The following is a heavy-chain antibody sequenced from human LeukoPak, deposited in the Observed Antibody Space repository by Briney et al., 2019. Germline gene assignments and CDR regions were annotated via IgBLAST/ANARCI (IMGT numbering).Heavy chain of an antibody. J-gene: IGHJ5*02. CDR2: IYYSGST. Sequence: PSQTLSLTCTVSGGSISSGVYYWSWIRQHPGKGLEWIGYIYYSGSTYYNPSLKSRVTISVDTSKNQFSLKLSSVTAADTAVYYCAREGSSDDNWFDPWGQGTLATVSS. D-gene: IGHD2-2*01. CDR1: GGSISSGVYY. CDR3: AREGSSDDNWFDP. V-gene: IGHV4-31*03.